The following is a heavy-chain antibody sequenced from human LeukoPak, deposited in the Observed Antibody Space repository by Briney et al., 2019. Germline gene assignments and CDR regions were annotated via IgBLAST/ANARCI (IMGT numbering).Heavy chain of an antibody. J-gene: IGHJ5*02. V-gene: IGHV4-4*07. CDR3: ARDLNPRGSYRYARFDP. CDR2: IYTSGST. D-gene: IGHD3-16*02. Sequence: SETLSLTCTVSGGSISSYYWSWIRQPAGKGLEWIGRIYTSGSTNYNPSLKSRVTMSVDTSKNQFSLKLSSVTAADTAVYDCARDLNPRGSYRYARFDPWGQGTLVTVSS. CDR1: GGSISSYY.